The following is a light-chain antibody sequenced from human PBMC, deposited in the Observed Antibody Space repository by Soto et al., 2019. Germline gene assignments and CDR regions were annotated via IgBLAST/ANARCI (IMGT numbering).Light chain of an antibody. CDR1: QSVGSD. J-gene: IGKJ5*01. Sequence: EIVMTQSPATLSVTPGERATLSCRASQSVGSDLAWYQQKPGQAPRLLIYGASNRATGIPDRFSGSGSGTDFTLTISRLGPEDFAVYYCQQYGGPPGITFGHGTRLEIK. CDR2: GAS. V-gene: IGKV3-20*01. CDR3: QQYGGPPGIT.